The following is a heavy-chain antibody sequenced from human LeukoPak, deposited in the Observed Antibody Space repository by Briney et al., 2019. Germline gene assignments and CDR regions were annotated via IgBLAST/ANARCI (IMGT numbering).Heavy chain of an antibody. Sequence: ASVKVSFKASGYTFTSYAMNWVRQAHGQGLEWMGFINTNTGNPTYAQGFTGRFVFSLDTSVSTAYLQISSLKAEDTAVYYCASSYCSGGNCYPQHIVYYFDFWGQGTLVTVSS. CDR2: INTNTGNP. J-gene: IGHJ4*02. V-gene: IGHV7-4-1*02. CDR1: GYTFTSYA. D-gene: IGHD2-15*01. CDR3: ASSYCSGGNCYPQHIVYYFDF.